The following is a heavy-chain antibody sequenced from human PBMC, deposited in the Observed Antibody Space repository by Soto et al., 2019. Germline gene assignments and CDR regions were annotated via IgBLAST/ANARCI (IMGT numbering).Heavy chain of an antibody. V-gene: IGHV4-59*01. Sequence: SETLSLTCTVSGGSISSYYWSWIRQPPGKGLEWIGYIYYSGSTNYNPSLKSRVTISVDTSKNQFSLKLSSVTAAYTAVYYCARANNGDAFVYWGQGTLVNGAS. CDR3: ARANNGDAFVY. CDR2: IYYSGST. D-gene: IGHD4-17*01. J-gene: IGHJ4*02. CDR1: GGSISSYY.